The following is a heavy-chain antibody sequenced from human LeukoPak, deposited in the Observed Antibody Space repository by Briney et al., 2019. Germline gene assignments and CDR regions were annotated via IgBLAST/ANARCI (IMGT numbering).Heavy chain of an antibody. CDR2: ISAYNGNT. Sequence: ASVKVPCKASGYTFTSYGISWVRQAPGQGLEWMGWISAYNGNTNYAQKLQGRVTMTTDTSTSTAYIELRSLRSDDTAVYYCARVVPAAKGWFDPWGQGTLVTVSS. CDR1: GYTFTSYG. V-gene: IGHV1-18*04. CDR3: ARVVPAAKGWFDP. D-gene: IGHD2-2*01. J-gene: IGHJ5*02.